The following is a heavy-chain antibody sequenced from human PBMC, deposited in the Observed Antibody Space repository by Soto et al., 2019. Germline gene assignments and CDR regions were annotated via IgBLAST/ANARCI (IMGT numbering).Heavy chain of an antibody. V-gene: IGHV4-39*01. CDR1: GGSISSSSYY. Sequence: SETLSLTCTVSGGSISSSSYYWGWIRQPPGKGLEWIGSIYYSGSTYYNPSLKSRVTISVDTSKNQFSLKLSSVTAADTAVYYCARQRLGISGYCSGGSCLGYGMDVWGQGTTVTVSS. CDR3: ARQRLGISGYCSGGSCLGYGMDV. D-gene: IGHD2-15*01. J-gene: IGHJ6*02. CDR2: IYYSGST.